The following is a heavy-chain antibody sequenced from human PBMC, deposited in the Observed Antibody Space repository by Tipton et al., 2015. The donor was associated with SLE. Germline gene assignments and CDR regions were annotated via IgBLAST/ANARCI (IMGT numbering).Heavy chain of an antibody. D-gene: IGHD1-26*01. Sequence: LSLTCAASGFSFSSYAMHWLRQAPGKGPEYVSAISSDGGATYYANSVKGRFTISRDNSKNTLYLQMGSLRAEDMAVYYCARDRVGGTYDYWGRGTLVTVSS. J-gene: IGHJ4*02. CDR2: ISSDGGAT. CDR1: GFSFSSYA. CDR3: ARDRVGGTYDY. V-gene: IGHV3-64*01.